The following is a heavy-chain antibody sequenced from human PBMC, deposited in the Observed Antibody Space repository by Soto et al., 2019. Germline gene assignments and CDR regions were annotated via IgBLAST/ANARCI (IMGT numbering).Heavy chain of an antibody. CDR3: ARVGYGTTYYFDY. V-gene: IGHV3-21*01. Sequence: PGGSLRLSCAASGFTFSSYSMNWVRQAPGKGLEWVSSISSSSSYIYYADSVKGRFTISRDNAKNSLYLQMNSLRAEDTAVYYCARVGYGTTYYFDYWGQGTLVTVS. J-gene: IGHJ4*02. CDR1: GFTFSSYS. D-gene: IGHD4-17*01. CDR2: ISSSSSYI.